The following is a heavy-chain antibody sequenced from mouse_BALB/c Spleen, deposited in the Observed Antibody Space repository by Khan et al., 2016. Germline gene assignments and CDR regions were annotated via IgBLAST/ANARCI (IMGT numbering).Heavy chain of an antibody. V-gene: IGHV2-6-7*01. D-gene: IGHD2-4*01. CDR3: GSYYDDDGGFAY. Sequence: QMQLEESGPGLVAPSQSLSITCTVSGFSLTGFSVNWVRQPPGKGLEWLGVIWGDGSTDYNSALKSRLSFLKDDSKSQVVLKMISLQTDDTARYFCGSYYDDDGGFAYWCQGTLVTVSA. J-gene: IGHJ3*01. CDR1: GFSLTGFS. CDR2: IWGDGST.